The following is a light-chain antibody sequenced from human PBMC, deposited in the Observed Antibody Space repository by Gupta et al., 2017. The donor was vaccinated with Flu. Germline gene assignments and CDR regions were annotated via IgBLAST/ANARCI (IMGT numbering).Light chain of an antibody. CDR1: QSVSSTY. CDR3: QQYGRT. Sequence: EIVLTQSPGTLSLSPGEGATLSCRASQSVSSTYLAWYQQKPGQAPRLLMYGASSRATGIPDRFSGSGSGTDFTLTISRLEPEDFAVYYCQQYGRTFGQGTKVEIK. V-gene: IGKV3-20*01. CDR2: GAS. J-gene: IGKJ1*01.